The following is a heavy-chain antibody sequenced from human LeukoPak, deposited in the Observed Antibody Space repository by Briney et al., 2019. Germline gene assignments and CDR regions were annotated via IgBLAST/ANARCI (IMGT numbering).Heavy chain of an antibody. J-gene: IGHJ4*02. Sequence: HGESLKISCKGSGYSFTTYWIGRVRQMPGKGLEWMGIIFPGDSDTIYSPSFQGQVTISADKSINTAYLQWSSLKASDTAMYYCARRRDLYSGSYYPFDYWGQGTLVTVSS. CDR2: IFPGDSDT. CDR3: ARRRDLYSGSYYPFDY. D-gene: IGHD1-26*01. CDR1: GYSFTTYW. V-gene: IGHV5-51*01.